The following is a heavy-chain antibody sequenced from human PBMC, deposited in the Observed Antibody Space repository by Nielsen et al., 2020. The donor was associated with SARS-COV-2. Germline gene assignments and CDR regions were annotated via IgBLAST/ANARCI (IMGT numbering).Heavy chain of an antibody. CDR3: ARHGLDNYYFDY. CDR1: GYSFTSYW. J-gene: IGHJ4*02. D-gene: IGHD1-20*01. V-gene: IGHV5-10-1*01. CDR2: IDPSDSYT. Sequence: GGSLRLSCKGSGYSFTSYWISWVRQMPGKGLEWMGRIDPSDSYTNYSPSFQGHVTISADKSISTAYLQWSSLKASDTAMYYCARHGLDNYYFDYWGQGTLVTVSS.